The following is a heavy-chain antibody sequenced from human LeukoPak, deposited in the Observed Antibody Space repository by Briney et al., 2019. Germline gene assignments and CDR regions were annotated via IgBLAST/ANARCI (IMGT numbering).Heavy chain of an antibody. Sequence: ASVKVSCKASGYTFTRYYMHWVRQAPGQGLEWMGIINPSDGVIDYAQKFQDRVTMTRDTSTSTVYMELSSARSEDTAVYYCARRGSGSYVLDYWGQGTLVTVSS. CDR3: ARRGSGSYVLDY. V-gene: IGHV1-46*01. CDR2: INPSDGVI. D-gene: IGHD3-10*01. J-gene: IGHJ4*02. CDR1: GYTFTRYY.